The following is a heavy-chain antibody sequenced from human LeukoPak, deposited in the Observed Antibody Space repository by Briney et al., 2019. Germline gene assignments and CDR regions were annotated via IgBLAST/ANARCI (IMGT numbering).Heavy chain of an antibody. D-gene: IGHD5-12*01. Sequence: GASVKVSCKASGYTFTNYYMHWVRQAPGQGLEWMGIINPSGDSTTYAQKFRGRVTMTRDTSTSTVYMELSSLRSEDTAVYYCARLEATINGMDVWGQGTTVTVSS. CDR1: GYTFTNYY. CDR2: INPSGDST. V-gene: IGHV1-46*01. J-gene: IGHJ6*02. CDR3: ARLEATINGMDV.